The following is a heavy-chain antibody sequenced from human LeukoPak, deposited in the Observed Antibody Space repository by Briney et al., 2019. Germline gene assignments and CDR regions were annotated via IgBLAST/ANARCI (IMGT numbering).Heavy chain of an antibody. J-gene: IGHJ4*02. D-gene: IGHD3-10*01. CDR1: VFNFSLYS. Sequence: PGGSLRLSCVASVFNFSLYSMHWVRQAPGRGLQWLAGISYDGTNAFYADSVQGRFTISRDNSRNTLFLQVNNLRPEDTAVYYCARATGGHFGELLYSWGQGTLVIVSS. CDR2: ISYDGTNA. CDR3: ARATGGHFGELLYS. V-gene: IGHV3-30-3*01.